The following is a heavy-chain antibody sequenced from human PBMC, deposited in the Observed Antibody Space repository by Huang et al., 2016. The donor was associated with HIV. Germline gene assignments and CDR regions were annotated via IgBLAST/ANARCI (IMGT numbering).Heavy chain of an antibody. CDR3: ARGQLGSYGDYDVLY. V-gene: IGHV1-69*01. CDR2: IIPMFGTP. Sequence: VKVSCKASGGTFSKYAIRWVRQAPGQGLEWMGGIIPMFGTPNYARKFQGRVTITADDSTSTTYVEVSSLRSEDTALYYCARGQLGSYGDYDVLYWGQGTLVTVSS. D-gene: IGHD4-17*01. CDR1: GGTFSKYA. J-gene: IGHJ4*02.